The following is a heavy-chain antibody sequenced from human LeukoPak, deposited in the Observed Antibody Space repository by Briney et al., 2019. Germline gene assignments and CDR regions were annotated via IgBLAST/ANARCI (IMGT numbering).Heavy chain of an antibody. Sequence: GGSLRLSCSPSGFTVSSSFISWVRQAPGKGLQWVSIIYSGGNTYYADSVMGRFTVSRDDSKNTVYLQMNSLRAEDTAVYYCAKDVYGDYGGLDYWGQGTLVTVSS. CDR1: GFTVSSSF. D-gene: IGHD4-17*01. V-gene: IGHV3-66*01. CDR3: AKDVYGDYGGLDY. CDR2: IYSGGNT. J-gene: IGHJ4*02.